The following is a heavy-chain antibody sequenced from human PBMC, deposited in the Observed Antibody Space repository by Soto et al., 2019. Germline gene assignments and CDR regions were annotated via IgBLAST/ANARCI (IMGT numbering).Heavy chain of an antibody. J-gene: IGHJ4*02. V-gene: IGHV3-30-3*01. CDR1: GFTFNSYA. D-gene: IGHD4-17*01. Sequence: QVQLVASGGGVVRTGRSLRLSCAASGFTFNSYAMPWVRQAPGKGLEWVAVITYDGSNKYYADSVKGRFTISRDNSKYTLYLQMNILRAADPAVYYCESDYGDYGGWNEYWGQGTLVTVSS. CDR2: ITYDGSNK. CDR3: ESDYGDYGGWNEY.